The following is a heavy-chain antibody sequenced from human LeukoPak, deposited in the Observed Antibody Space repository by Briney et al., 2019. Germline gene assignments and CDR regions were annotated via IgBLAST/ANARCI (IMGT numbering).Heavy chain of an antibody. CDR1: GFTFSSYA. D-gene: IGHD2-8*01. V-gene: IGHV3-23*01. CDR3: AKNRTYCTNAICYNAFDI. J-gene: IGHJ3*02. Sequence: GGSLRLSCAASGFTFSSYAMSWVRQAPGKGLEWVSTISGNGGSTYYADSGKGRFTVSRDNSKNTLYLQMNSLRAEDTAVYYCAKNRTYCTNAICYNAFDIWGQGTMITVSS. CDR2: ISGNGGST.